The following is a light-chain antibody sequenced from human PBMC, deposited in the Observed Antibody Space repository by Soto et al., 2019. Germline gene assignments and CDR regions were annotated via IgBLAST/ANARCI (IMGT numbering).Light chain of an antibody. V-gene: IGLV1-51*01. Sequence: QAVVTQPPSVSAAPGQKVTISCSGSSSNIGNNYVSWYQQIPRTAPKLLIYDNNKRPSGIPDRFSGSMSGTSASLGITGLQTGDEADYYCGTWDSSLSAVVFGGGTKLTVL. CDR1: SSNIGNNY. CDR2: DNN. CDR3: GTWDSSLSAVV. J-gene: IGLJ2*01.